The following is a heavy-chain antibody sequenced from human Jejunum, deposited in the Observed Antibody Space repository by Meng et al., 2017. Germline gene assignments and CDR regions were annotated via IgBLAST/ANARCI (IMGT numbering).Heavy chain of an antibody. CDR3: AKELANSRPFDY. V-gene: IGHV3-30*02. CDR1: GFPFSNYG. Sequence: GGSLRLSCAASGFPFSNYGMHWVRQGPGKGLEWVALIWHDGNNKDYADSVKGRFTISRDNSKNTLYLQMNNLRVEDTAIYYCAKELANSRPFDYWGQGTLVTVSS. J-gene: IGHJ4*02. D-gene: IGHD2-21*01. CDR2: IWHDGNNK.